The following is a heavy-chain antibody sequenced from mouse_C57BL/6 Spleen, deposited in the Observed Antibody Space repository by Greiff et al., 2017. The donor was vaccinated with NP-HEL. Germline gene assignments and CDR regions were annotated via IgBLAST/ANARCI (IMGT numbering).Heavy chain of an antibody. CDR3: ARKVLRRGIYAMDY. CDR2: IDPSDSYT. D-gene: IGHD1-1*01. J-gene: IGHJ4*01. V-gene: IGHV1-69*01. CDR1: GYTFTSYW. Sequence: QVQLQQPGAELVMPGASVKLSCKASGYTFTSYWMHWVKQRPGQGLEWIGEIDPSDSYTNYNQKFKGKSTLTVDKSSSTAYMQLSSLTSEDSAVYYCARKVLRRGIYAMDYWGQGTSVTVSS.